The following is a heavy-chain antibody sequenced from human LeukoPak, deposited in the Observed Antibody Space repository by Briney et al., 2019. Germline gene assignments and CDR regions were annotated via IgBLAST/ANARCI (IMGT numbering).Heavy chain of an antibody. CDR2: ISYDGSNK. V-gene: IGHV3-30*18. J-gene: IGHJ4*02. Sequence: GSLRLSCAASGFTFSSYGMHWVRQAPGKGLEWVAVISYDGSNKYYADSVKGRFTISRDNSKNTLYLQMNSLRAEDTAVYYCAKVGMVVVVPAAIDYWGQGTLVTVSS. D-gene: IGHD2-2*01. CDR1: GFTFSSYG. CDR3: AKVGMVVVVPAAIDY.